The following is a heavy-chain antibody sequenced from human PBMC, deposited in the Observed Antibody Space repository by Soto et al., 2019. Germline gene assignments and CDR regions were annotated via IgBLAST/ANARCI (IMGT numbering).Heavy chain of an antibody. Sequence: GGSLRLSCAASGFTFSDYYMSWSRQAPGKGLEWVSYISSSGSTIYYADSLKGRFTISRDNAKNSLYLQMNSLRAEDPSVYYCARDQDGGNSYFDYWGQGTLVTVSS. CDR2: ISSSGSTI. J-gene: IGHJ4*02. CDR1: GFTFSDYY. V-gene: IGHV3-11*01. CDR3: ARDQDGGNSYFDY. D-gene: IGHD2-21*02.